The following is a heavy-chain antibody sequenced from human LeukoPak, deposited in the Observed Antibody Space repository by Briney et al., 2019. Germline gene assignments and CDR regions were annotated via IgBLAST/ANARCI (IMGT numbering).Heavy chain of an antibody. CDR3: AATPRQLWFLGEDY. CDR1: GFTFTSSA. V-gene: IGHV1-58*02. J-gene: IGHJ4*02. CDR2: IVVGSGNT. Sequence: GTSVKVSCKASGFTFTSSAMQWVRQARGQRLEWIGWIVVGSGNTNYAQKFQERVTITRDMSTSTAYMELSSLRSEDTAVYYCAATPRQLWFLGEDYWGQGTLVTVSS. D-gene: IGHD5-18*01.